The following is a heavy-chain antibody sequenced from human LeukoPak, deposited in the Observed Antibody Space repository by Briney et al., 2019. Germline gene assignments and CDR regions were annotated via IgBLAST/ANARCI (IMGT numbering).Heavy chain of an antibody. V-gene: IGHV4-31*03. CDR3: ARGSLGYCSSTSCSWFDP. CDR1: GGSISSGGYY. CDR2: IYYSGST. Sequence: KASESLSLTCTVSGGSISSGGYYWSWLRQHPGKGLEWIGYIYYSGSTYYTPSLKSRVTISVDTSKNQFSLKLSSVTAADTAVYYCARGSLGYCSSTSCSWFDPWGQGTLVTVSS. D-gene: IGHD2-2*01. J-gene: IGHJ5*02.